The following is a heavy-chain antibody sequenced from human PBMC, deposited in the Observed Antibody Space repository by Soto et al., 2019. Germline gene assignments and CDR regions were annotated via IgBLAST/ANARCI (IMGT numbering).Heavy chain of an antibody. J-gene: IGHJ4*02. Sequence: ETLSLSCAVAGGCLTSNNWWTWVRQPPGQGLEWIGEIYRTGSTNYNPSLKSRVTISLDKSENQFSLKVTSLTAADTAVYYCASRDPGTSVDYWGQGTLVTVSS. CDR1: GGCLTSNNW. V-gene: IGHV4-4*02. D-gene: IGHD1-7*01. CDR3: ASRDPGTSVDY. CDR2: IYRTGST.